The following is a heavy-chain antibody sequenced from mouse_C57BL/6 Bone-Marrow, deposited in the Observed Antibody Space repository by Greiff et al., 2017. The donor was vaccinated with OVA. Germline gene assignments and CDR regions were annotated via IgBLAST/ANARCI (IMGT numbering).Heavy chain of an antibody. CDR3: TKRGTTVVEGWFAY. Sequence: EVKLQQSGAELVRPGASVKLSCTASGFNIKDDYMHWVKQRPEQGLEWIGWIDPENGDTEYASKFQGKATITADTSSNTAYLQLSSLTSEDTAVYYCTKRGTTVVEGWFAYWGQGTLVTVSA. J-gene: IGHJ3*01. CDR1: GFNIKDDY. D-gene: IGHD1-1*01. V-gene: IGHV14-4*01. CDR2: IDPENGDT.